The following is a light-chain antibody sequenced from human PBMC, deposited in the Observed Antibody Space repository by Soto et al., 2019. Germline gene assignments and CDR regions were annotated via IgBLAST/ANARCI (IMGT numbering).Light chain of an antibody. CDR2: DVI. CDR3: CSYAGSYTFV. J-gene: IGLJ1*01. Sequence: QSALTQPRSVSGSPGQSVTISCSGTSSDVGGYSYVSWYQQRPGKAPKLMIYDVITRPSGVPDRFSGSKSGNTASLTISGLQAEDEADYFCCSYAGSYTFVFGTGTKLTAL. V-gene: IGLV2-11*01. CDR1: SSDVGGYSY.